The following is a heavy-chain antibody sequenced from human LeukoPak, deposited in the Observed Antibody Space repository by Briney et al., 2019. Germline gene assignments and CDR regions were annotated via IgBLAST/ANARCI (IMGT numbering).Heavy chain of an antibody. J-gene: IGHJ4*02. Sequence: ASVKVSCKASGYTFTSYAMHWVRQAPGQRLEWMGWINAGNGNTKYSQKFQGRVTITRDTSASTAYMEPSSLRSEDTAVYYCARGYSYGYYDYWGQGTLVTVSS. D-gene: IGHD5-18*01. CDR1: GYTFTSYA. CDR3: ARGYSYGYYDY. CDR2: INAGNGNT. V-gene: IGHV1-3*01.